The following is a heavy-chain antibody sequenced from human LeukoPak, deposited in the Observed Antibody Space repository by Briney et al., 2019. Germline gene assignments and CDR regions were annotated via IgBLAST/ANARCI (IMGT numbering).Heavy chain of an antibody. CDR1: GFTFSSYW. CDR2: IKQDGSEN. D-gene: IGHD2-21*02. V-gene: IGHV3-7*01. CDR3: ARDATRGGDNDY. Sequence: PGGSLRLSCAASGFTFSSYWMNWVRQAPGKGLEWVANIKQDGSENYYVDSVKGRFTISRDNAKSSLYLQMSSLRADDTAVYYCARDATRGGDNDYWGQGTRVIVSS. J-gene: IGHJ4*02.